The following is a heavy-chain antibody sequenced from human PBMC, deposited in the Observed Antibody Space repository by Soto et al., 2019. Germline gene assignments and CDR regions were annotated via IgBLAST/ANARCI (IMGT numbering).Heavy chain of an antibody. V-gene: IGHV3-21*01. CDR2: ISSSSSYI. Sequence: GGSLRLSCAASGFTFSSYSMNWVRQAPGKGLEWVSSISSSSSYIYYADSVKGRFTISRDNAKNSLYLQMNSLRAEDTAVYYCARDKEYYYGSGSPPNSSDYWCPGPLVTVSS. CDR3: ARDKEYYYGSGSPPNSSDY. D-gene: IGHD3-10*01. CDR1: GFTFSSYS. J-gene: IGHJ4*02.